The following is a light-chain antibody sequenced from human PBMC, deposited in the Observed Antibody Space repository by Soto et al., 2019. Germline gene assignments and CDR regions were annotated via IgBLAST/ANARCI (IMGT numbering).Light chain of an antibody. CDR3: QQYGRSPTT. V-gene: IGKV3-20*01. Sequence: EIVLTQSPGTLSLSPGERATLSCRASQSVSNIYIAWYQQKPGQAPTLLIYAASNRATGIPDRFSGSGSGTDFTLTISRLEPEDFAVYYCQQYGRSPTTFGQGTKVDIK. J-gene: IGKJ1*01. CDR2: AAS. CDR1: QSVSNIY.